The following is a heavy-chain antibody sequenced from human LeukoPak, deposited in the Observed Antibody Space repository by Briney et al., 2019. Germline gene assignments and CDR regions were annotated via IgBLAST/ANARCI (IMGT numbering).Heavy chain of an antibody. D-gene: IGHD3-16*01. CDR2: IYYSGST. CDR3: ARPLGAKFDY. V-gene: IGHV4-59*01. CDR1: GGSISSYY. Sequence: SETLSLTCTVSGGSISSYYWSWIRQPPGKGLEWIGYIYYSGSTNYNPSLKSRVTISVDTSKNQFSLKLSSVTAADTAVYYCARPLGAKFDYWGQGTLVTVSS. J-gene: IGHJ4*02.